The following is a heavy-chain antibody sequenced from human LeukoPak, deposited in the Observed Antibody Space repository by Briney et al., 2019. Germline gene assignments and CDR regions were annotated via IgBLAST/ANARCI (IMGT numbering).Heavy chain of an antibody. V-gene: IGHV3-74*01. D-gene: IGHD3-3*01. CDR1: GFTFSSYW. CDR2: INSDGSST. Sequence: GGSLRLSCAASGFTFSSYWMHWVRQAPGKGLVWVSRINSDGSSTSYADSVKGRFTISRDNAKNTLYLQMNSLRAEDTAVYYCARVYYASWSGQPLSQHWLDPWGQGTLVTVSS. CDR3: ARVYYASWSGQPLSQHWLDP. J-gene: IGHJ5*02.